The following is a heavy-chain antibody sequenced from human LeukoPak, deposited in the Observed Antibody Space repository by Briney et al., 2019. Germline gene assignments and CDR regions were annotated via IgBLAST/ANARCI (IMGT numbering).Heavy chain of an antibody. V-gene: IGHV3-21*01. CDR3: AKDWSPASGRGGYFDY. Sequence: KSGGSLRLSCAASGFTFSSYSMNWVRQAPGKGLEWVSSISSSSSYIYYADSVKGRFTISRDNAKNTLYLQMNSLRAEDTAVYYCAKDWSPASGRGGYFDYWGQGTLVTVSS. CDR1: GFTFSSYS. J-gene: IGHJ4*02. CDR2: ISSSSSYI. D-gene: IGHD6-13*01.